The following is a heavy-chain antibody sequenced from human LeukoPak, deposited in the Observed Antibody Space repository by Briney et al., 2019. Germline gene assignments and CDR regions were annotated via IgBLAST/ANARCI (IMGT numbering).Heavy chain of an antibody. CDR2: ISWNGRNT. CDR3: ARAQTYGDYRLLLDY. J-gene: IGHJ4*02. CDR1: GFIFDDYD. V-gene: IGHV3-20*04. Sequence: GGSLRLSCAASGFIFDDYDLNWVRQAPGKGLEWVSGISWNGRNTAYAESLKGRFTISRDNAKNSLYLQMNSLRAEDTALYYCARAQTYGDYRLLLDYWGQGTLVTVSS. D-gene: IGHD4-17*01.